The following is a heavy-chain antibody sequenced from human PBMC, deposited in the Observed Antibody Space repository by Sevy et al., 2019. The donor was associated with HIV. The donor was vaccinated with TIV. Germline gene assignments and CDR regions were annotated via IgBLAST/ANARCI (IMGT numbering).Heavy chain of an antibody. CDR1: GYTFTGDY. D-gene: IGHD1-7*01. V-gene: IGHV1-2*06. Sequence: ASVKVSCKASGYTFTGDYLHWVRQAPGQGLEWRGRVYPNSGGTNYAQKFQDRVTMTRDTSISTAYMELNRLRSDDTAVYYCARDAGGGTTNSGMDVWGQGTTATVSS. CDR3: ARDAGGGTTNSGMDV. J-gene: IGHJ6*02. CDR2: VYPNSGGT.